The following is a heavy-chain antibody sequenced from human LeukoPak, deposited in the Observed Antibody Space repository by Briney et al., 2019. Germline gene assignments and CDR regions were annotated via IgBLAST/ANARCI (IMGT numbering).Heavy chain of an antibody. CDR1: GFTFSSYG. J-gene: IGHJ4*02. D-gene: IGHD6-6*01. Sequence: GGSLRLSCAASGFTFSSYGMHWVRQAPGKGLEWVAVKWYDGSNKYYADSVKGRFTISRDNAKNTLYLQMNSLRAEDTAVYYCARGPLKYSSFDYWGQGNLVTVSS. CDR3: ARGPLKYSSFDY. V-gene: IGHV3-33*01. CDR2: KWYDGSNK.